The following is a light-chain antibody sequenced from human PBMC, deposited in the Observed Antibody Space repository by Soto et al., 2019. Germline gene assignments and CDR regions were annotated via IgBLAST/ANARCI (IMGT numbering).Light chain of an antibody. V-gene: IGKV1-39*01. CDR3: QQRSIWPLT. CDR2: AAS. Sequence: DIQMTQSPSSLSASVGDRVTITCRASQSISSYLNWYQQKPGKAPKLLIYAASSLQSGVPSRFSGRGSGTDFTLTINSLEPEDFAVYHCQQRSIWPLTFGGGTKVDI. CDR1: QSISSY. J-gene: IGKJ4*01.